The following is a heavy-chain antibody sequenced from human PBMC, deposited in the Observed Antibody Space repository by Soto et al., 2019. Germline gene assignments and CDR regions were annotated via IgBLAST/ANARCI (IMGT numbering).Heavy chain of an antibody. V-gene: IGHV3-74*01. CDR3: VRDRPHNWFDP. CDR2: INTDGSDA. J-gene: IGHJ5*02. CDR1: GFSLSNYW. Sequence: EVQVVESGGGLVQPGESLRLSCAASGFSLSNYWMHWVHQVPGKGLVWVSYINTDGSDAAYADSVKGRFTISRDNAKNTVSLQMNSLRPEDTAMYYCVRDRPHNWFDPWGQGTLVTVSS.